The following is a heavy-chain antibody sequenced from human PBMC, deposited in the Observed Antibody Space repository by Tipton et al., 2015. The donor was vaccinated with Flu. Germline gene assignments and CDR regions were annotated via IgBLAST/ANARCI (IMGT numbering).Heavy chain of an antibody. D-gene: IGHD1-26*01. J-gene: IGHJ3*02. V-gene: IGHV3-7*01. CDR3: TRKVGDI. CDR2: INQDGSQR. Sequence: SLRLSCAASGFIFSNYWMTWVRQAPGKGLEWVANINQDGSQRYYVDSVKGRFTISRDNAENSVYLQMNSLRAEDTAVYYCTRKVGDIWGQGTMVTVSS. CDR1: GFIFSNYW.